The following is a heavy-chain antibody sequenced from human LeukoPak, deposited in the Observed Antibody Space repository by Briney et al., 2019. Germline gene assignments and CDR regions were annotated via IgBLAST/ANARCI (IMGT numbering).Heavy chain of an antibody. CDR3: AVLRDFRSGYYAGYFDY. CDR2: IYDSGST. CDR1: GGSISISSYY. D-gene: IGHD3-3*01. J-gene: IGHJ4*02. Sequence: NTSETLSLTCTVSGGSISISSYYWGWIRQPPGKGLEWFGSIYDSGSTYYNPSLKSRVTISVDTSKNQFSLKLSSVTAADTAVYYCAVLRDFRSGYYAGYFDYWGQGTLVTVSS. V-gene: IGHV4-39*01.